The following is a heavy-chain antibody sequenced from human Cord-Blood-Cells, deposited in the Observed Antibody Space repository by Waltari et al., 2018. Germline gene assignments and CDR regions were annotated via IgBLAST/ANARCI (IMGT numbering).Heavy chain of an antibody. V-gene: IGHV1-18*01. D-gene: IGHD3-3*01. CDR3: ARDPGNVLRFLEWLLYFDY. Sequence: QVQLVQSGAEVKKPGASVKVSCKASGYTFTSYGISWVRQAPGQGLEWMGWISAYNGNTNHAQKLQGRVTMTTDTSTSTAYMELRSLRSDDTAVYYCARDPGNVLRFLEWLLYFDYWGQGTLVTVSS. J-gene: IGHJ4*02. CDR1: GYTFTSYG. CDR2: ISAYNGNT.